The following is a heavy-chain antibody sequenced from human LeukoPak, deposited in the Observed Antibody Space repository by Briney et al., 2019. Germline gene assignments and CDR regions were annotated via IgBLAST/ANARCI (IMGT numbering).Heavy chain of an antibody. D-gene: IGHD1-26*01. J-gene: IGHJ6*03. CDR2: VNWNGDGT. V-gene: IGHV3-20*04. CDR3: ARLGGPDYYFSYYMDV. CDR1: GFTLDDYG. Sequence: PGGSLRLSCAASGFTLDDYGMSSVRHVPGKGLEWISGVNWNGDGTGYADSVKGRFTISRDNAKNSLYLQMDSLRAEDTALYYCARLGGPDYYFSYYMDVWGKGTTVTVSS.